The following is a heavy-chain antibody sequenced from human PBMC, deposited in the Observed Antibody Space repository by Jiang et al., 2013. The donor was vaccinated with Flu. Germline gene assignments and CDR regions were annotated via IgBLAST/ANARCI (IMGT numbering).Heavy chain of an antibody. CDR1: GGSFSGYY. CDR3: ASGGVPAAGKG. V-gene: IGHV4-34*01. Sequence: LLKPSETLSLTCAVYGGSFSGYYWSWIRQPPGKGLEWIGEINHSGSTNYNPSLKSRVTISVDTSKNQFSLKLTSVTAADTAVYYCASGGVPAAGKGWGQGNPGSPSPQ. CDR2: INHSGST. J-gene: IGHJ4*02. D-gene: IGHD6-13*01.